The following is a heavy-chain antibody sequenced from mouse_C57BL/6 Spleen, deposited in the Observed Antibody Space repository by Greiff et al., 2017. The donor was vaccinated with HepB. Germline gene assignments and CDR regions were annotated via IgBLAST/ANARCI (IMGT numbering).Heavy chain of an antibody. J-gene: IGHJ2*01. D-gene: IGHD2-4*01. CDR1: GYSITSDY. CDR3: ARSDYTDYFDY. CDR2: ISYSGST. Sequence: DVKLQESGPGLAKPSQTLSLTCSVTGYSITSDYWNWIRKIPGNKLEYMGYISYSGSTYYNPTLKSRISITRDTSKNQYYLQLNSVTTENTATYYCARSDYTDYFDYWGQGTTLTVSS. V-gene: IGHV3-8*01.